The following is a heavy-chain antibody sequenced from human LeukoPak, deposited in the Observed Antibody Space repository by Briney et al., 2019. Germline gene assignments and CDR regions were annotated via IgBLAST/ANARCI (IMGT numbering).Heavy chain of an antibody. CDR3: ARHSVAAAEFDY. CDR2: IYYSGST. D-gene: IGHD6-13*01. CDR1: GGSISSYY. Sequence: SETLSLTCTVSGGSISSYYWSWIRQPPGKGLEWIGYIYYSGSTKYNPSLKSRVTISVDTSKNQFSLKLSSVTAADTAVYYCARHSVAAAEFDYWGQGTLVTVSS. J-gene: IGHJ4*02. V-gene: IGHV4-59*08.